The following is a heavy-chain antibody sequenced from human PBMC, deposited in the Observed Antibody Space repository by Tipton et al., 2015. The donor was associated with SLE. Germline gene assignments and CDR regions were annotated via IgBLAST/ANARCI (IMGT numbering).Heavy chain of an antibody. J-gene: IGHJ4*02. V-gene: IGHV3-23*01. D-gene: IGHD1-26*01. CDR3: ARGPEWELLPSDY. CDR2: ISGSGGST. Sequence: SLRLSCAASGFTFSSYAMSWVRQAPGKGLEWVSAISGSGGSTYYADSVKGRFTISRDNSKNTLYLQMNSLRAEDTAVYYCARGPEWELLPSDYWGQGTLVTVSS. CDR1: GFTFSSYA.